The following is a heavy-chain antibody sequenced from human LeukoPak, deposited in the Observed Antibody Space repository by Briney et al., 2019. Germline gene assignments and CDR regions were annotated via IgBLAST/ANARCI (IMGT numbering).Heavy chain of an antibody. V-gene: IGHV3-21*01. D-gene: IGHD5-18*01. Sequence: YSMNXVRQAPGKGLEWVSSISSSSSYIYYADSVKGRFTISRDNAKNSLYLQMNSLRAEDTAVYYCARDDAMDNYWGQGTLXTV. CDR3: ARDDAMDNY. J-gene: IGHJ4*02. CDR1: YS. CDR2: ISSSSSYI.